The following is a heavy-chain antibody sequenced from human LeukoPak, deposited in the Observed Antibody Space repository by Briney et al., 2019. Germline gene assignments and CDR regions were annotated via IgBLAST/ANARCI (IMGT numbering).Heavy chain of an antibody. CDR1: GFTFSSYA. V-gene: IGHV3-23*01. J-gene: IGHJ4*02. CDR3: AKLVVVVAATRLYYFDY. Sequence: GGSLRLSCAASGFTFSSYAMSWVRQAPGEGLEWVSAISGSGGSTYYADSVKGRFTISRDNSKNTLYLQMNSLRAEDTAVYYCAKLVVVVAATRLYYFDYWGQGTLVTVSS. D-gene: IGHD2-15*01. CDR2: ISGSGGST.